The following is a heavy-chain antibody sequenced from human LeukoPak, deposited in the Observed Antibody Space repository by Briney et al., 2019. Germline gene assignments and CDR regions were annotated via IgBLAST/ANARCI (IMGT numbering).Heavy chain of an antibody. D-gene: IGHD1-26*01. CDR1: GGSISSGGYS. CDR2: IYHSGST. CDR3: ARGPGGSYHRLDY. J-gene: IGHJ4*02. Sequence: PSETLSLTCAVSGGSISSGGYSWSWIRQPPGKGLEWIGYIYHSGSTYYNPSLKSRVTISVDRSKNQFSLKLSSVTAADTAVYYCARGPGGSYHRLDYWGQGTLVTVSS. V-gene: IGHV4-30-2*01.